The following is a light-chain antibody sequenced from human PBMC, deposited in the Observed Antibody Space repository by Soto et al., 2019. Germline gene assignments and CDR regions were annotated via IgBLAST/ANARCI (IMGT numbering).Light chain of an antibody. V-gene: IGLV2-23*03. CDR3: CSYAGSSTLVV. CDR1: SSDIGSYNL. J-gene: IGLJ2*01. CDR2: EGS. Sequence: QSALTQPASVSGSPGQSITISCTGTSSDIGSYNLVSWYQQHPGKAPKVMIYEGSKRPSGVSNRFSGSKSGNTASLTISGLQADDEADYYCCSYAGSSTLVVFGGGTKLTVL.